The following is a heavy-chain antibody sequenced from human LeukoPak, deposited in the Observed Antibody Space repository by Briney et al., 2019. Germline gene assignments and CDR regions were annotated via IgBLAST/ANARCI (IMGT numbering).Heavy chain of an antibody. CDR2: VGGFGRRT. CDR3: AKGGSSWYYFDY. D-gene: IGHD6-13*01. J-gene: IGHJ4*02. CDR1: GFTFNNYA. Sequence: SGGSLRLSCAASGFTFNNYAMNWVRQAPGNGLEWVSTVGGFGRRTYYADSVQGRFTISRDNSKNTLFLQMNSLRAEDTAAYYCAKGGSSWYYFDYWGQGTLVTVSS. V-gene: IGHV3-23*01.